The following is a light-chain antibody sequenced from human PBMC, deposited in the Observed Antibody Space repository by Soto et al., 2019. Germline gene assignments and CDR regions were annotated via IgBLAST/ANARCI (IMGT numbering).Light chain of an antibody. Sequence: EIVMTQGPATLSVSPGGRATXSCRASQKISGTSARYQQKPGQAPRLLXYSASRVAPGCPARFSCSGSGTDFTPTISSLQSEDFAVYYGQQYNNWPWTFGQGTKVDIK. J-gene: IGKJ1*01. CDR1: QKISGT. V-gene: IGKV3-15*01. CDR2: SAS. CDR3: QQYNNWPWT.